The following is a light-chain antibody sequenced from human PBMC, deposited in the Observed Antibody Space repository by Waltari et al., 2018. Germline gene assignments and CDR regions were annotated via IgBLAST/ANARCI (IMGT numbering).Light chain of an antibody. CDR1: SSDVGHYDY. V-gene: IGLV2-14*03. Sequence: QSALTQPASVSGSPGQSITISCTGTSSDVGHYDYVSWFQQHPGNAPKLMIYDVHNRPSGVSTRFSGSQSGNTASLTISGLQAEDEADYYCYSFTTSSTRVFGTGTKVTVL. CDR2: DVH. J-gene: IGLJ1*01. CDR3: YSFTTSSTRV.